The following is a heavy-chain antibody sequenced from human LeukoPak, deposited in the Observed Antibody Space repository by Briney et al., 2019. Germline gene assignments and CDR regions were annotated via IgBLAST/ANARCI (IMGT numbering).Heavy chain of an antibody. Sequence: GGSLRRSCAASGFTFRSYEVNWVRQAPGKGLEWVSFISGSGTTKYYADSVKGRFTISRDNAKSSLYLQMISLRAEDTAVYYCARGTAYHYYNMDVWGQGPRSPSP. J-gene: IGHJ6*02. D-gene: IGHD2-2*01. CDR2: ISGSGTTK. CDR3: ARGTAYHYYNMDV. V-gene: IGHV3-48*03. CDR1: GFTFRSYE.